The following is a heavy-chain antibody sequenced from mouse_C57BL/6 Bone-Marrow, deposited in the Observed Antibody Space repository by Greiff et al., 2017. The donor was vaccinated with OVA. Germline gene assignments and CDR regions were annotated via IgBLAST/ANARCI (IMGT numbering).Heavy chain of an antibody. J-gene: IGHJ4*01. V-gene: IGHV7-1*01. D-gene: IGHD2-12*01. CDR2: SRNKANDYTT. Sequence: EVQRVESGGGLVQSGRSLRLSCATSGFTFSDFYMEWVRQAPGKGLEWIAASRNKANDYTTEYSASVKGRFIVSRDTSQSILYLQMNALRAEDTAIYYCARDYDDYAMDYWGQGTSVTVSS. CDR3: ARDYDDYAMDY. CDR1: GFTFSDFY.